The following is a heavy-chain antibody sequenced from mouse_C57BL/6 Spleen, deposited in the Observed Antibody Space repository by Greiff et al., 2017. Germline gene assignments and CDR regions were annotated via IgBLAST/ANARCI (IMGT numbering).Heavy chain of an antibody. CDR2: ISSGSSTI. CDR1: GFTFSDYG. J-gene: IGHJ4*01. CDR3: ARHGSPFRSMDY. Sequence: VQLKESGGGLVKPGGSLKLSCAASGFTFSDYGMHWVRQAPEKGLEWVAYISSGSSTIYYADTVKGRFTISRDNAKNTLFLQMTSLRSEDTAMYYCARHGSPFRSMDYWGQGTSVTVSS. D-gene: IGHD1-1*01. V-gene: IGHV5-17*01.